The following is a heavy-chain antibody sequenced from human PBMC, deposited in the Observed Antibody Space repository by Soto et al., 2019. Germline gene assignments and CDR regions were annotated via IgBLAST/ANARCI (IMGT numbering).Heavy chain of an antibody. J-gene: IGHJ5*02. Sequence: SVEPTSKASRDSFDSKYMQSPQQSTEQGLEWMGIINPSGGSTSYAQKFQGRVTMTRDTSTSTVYMELSSLRSEDTAVYYCARGYCSSTSCYHKWFHPWGQGTLVTVSS. CDR1: RDSFDSKY. V-gene: IGHV1-46*02. CDR2: INPSGGST. CDR3: ARGYCSSTSCYHKWFHP. D-gene: IGHD2-2*01.